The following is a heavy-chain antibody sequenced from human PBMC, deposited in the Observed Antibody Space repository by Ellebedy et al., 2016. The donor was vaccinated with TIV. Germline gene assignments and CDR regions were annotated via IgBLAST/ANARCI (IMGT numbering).Heavy chain of an antibody. D-gene: IGHD3-10*01. Sequence: MPSETLSLTCTVSGGSISSVAFYWTCIRQQPGKGLEWIGNIYYSGSIYYRPSLKTRVTISLDTSNNQFSLRLNSVTAADTTVYYCARDEGGSGSLSYWGQGSLVTVSS. J-gene: IGHJ4*02. CDR1: GGSISSVAFY. V-gene: IGHV4-31*03. CDR2: IYYSGSI. CDR3: ARDEGGSGSLSY.